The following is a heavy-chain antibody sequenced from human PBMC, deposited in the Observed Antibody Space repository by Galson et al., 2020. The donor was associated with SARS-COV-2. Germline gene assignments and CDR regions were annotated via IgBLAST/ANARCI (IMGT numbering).Heavy chain of an antibody. CDR2: INPNSGGT. J-gene: IGHJ4*02. CDR1: GYGFTGYY. CDR3: ARDGDMATLGPIWEY. V-gene: IGHV1-2*02. Sequence: ASVKVSCQASGYGFTGYYMHWVRQAPGQGLEWMGWINPNSGGTKYAQKFQGRVTMTRDTSITTAYMEVFRLTSDDTAVYYCARDGDMATLGPIWEYWGQGTLVTVSS. D-gene: IGHD5-12*01.